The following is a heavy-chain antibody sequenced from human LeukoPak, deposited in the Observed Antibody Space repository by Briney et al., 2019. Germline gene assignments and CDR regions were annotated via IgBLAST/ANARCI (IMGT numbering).Heavy chain of an antibody. V-gene: IGHV1-24*01. Sequence: ASVKVSCKVSGYTLTELSMHWVRQAPGKGLEWMGGFDPEDGEIIYAQKFQGRVTMTEDTSTDTAYMELSSLRSEDTAVYYCATALIPYSSGWSSVRDYWGQGTLVTVSS. CDR2: FDPEDGEI. D-gene: IGHD6-19*01. CDR3: ATALIPYSSGWSSVRDY. J-gene: IGHJ4*02. CDR1: GYTLTELS.